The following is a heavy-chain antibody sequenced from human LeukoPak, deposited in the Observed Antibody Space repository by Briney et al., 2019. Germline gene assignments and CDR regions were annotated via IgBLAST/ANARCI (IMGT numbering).Heavy chain of an antibody. Sequence: SETLSLTCAVSGGSISSGGYSWSWIRQPPGKGLEWIGYIYHSGSTYYNPSLKSRVTISVDRSKNQFSLKLSSVTAADTAVYYCARVRSGWYYYYYGMDVWGQGTTVTVSS. CDR1: GGSISSGGYS. CDR3: ARVRSGWYYYYYGMDV. D-gene: IGHD6-19*01. CDR2: IYHSGST. J-gene: IGHJ6*02. V-gene: IGHV4-30-2*01.